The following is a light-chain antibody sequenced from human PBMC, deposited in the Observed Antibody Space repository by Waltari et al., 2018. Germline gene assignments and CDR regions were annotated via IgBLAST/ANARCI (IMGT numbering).Light chain of an antibody. Sequence: QSALTQPASVSGSPGQSITISCTGTSRDVGNSDWVSWYQQHPGKAPKVLIFDVSFRPAGVSNRFCGSKSGNTASLTISGLQAEDEADYYCTSYTSSHSLVFGTGTKVTVL. J-gene: IGLJ1*01. V-gene: IGLV2-14*03. CDR3: TSYTSSHSLV. CDR2: DVS. CDR1: SRDVGNSDW.